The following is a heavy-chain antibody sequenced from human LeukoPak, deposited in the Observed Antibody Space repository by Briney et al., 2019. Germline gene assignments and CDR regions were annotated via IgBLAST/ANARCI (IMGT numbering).Heavy chain of an antibody. D-gene: IGHD3-3*01. Sequence: GASVKVSCKASGYTFTNYYMHWVRQAPGQGLEWMGMIVPSSGGTAYAQKFQGKFTMTRDTSTSTVYMELNSLTSDDTAVYYCARDRPIRRPLTIFGAYFDYWGQGTLVTVSS. CDR3: ARDRPIRRPLTIFGAYFDY. J-gene: IGHJ4*02. CDR1: GYTFTNYY. V-gene: IGHV1-46*01. CDR2: IVPSSGGT.